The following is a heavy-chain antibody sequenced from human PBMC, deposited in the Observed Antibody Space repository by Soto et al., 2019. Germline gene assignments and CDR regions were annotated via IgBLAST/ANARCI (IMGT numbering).Heavy chain of an antibody. Sequence: SVELSCRASAGAFSSYAISWVRQAAGQGLEWMGGIIPIFGTANYAQKCQGRVTITADKSTSTAYMELSSLRSEDTAVYYCARTYVEKATIWNWFDPWGQGTLVTVSS. J-gene: IGHJ5*01. CDR3: ARTYVEKATIWNWFDP. D-gene: IGHD5-12*01. V-gene: IGHV1-69*06. CDR2: IIPIFGTA. CDR1: AGAFSSYA.